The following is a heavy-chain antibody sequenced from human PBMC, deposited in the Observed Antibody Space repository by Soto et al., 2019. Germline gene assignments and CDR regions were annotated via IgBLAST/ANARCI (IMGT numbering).Heavy chain of an antibody. CDR1: GFTVSSNY. CDR3: ARSSYYYDSSGYYYRGVAFDI. CDR2: IYSGGST. V-gene: IGHV3-53*01. J-gene: IGHJ3*02. D-gene: IGHD3-22*01. Sequence: SLRLSCAASGFTVSSNYMSWVRQAPGKGLEWVSVIYSGGSTYYADSVKGRFTISRDNSKNTLYLQMNSLRAEDTAVYYCARSSYYYDSSGYYYRGVAFDIWGQGTMVTVSS.